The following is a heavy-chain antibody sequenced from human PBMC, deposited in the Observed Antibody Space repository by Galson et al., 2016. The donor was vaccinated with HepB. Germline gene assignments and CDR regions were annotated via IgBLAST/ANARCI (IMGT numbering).Heavy chain of an antibody. D-gene: IGHD3-16*02. V-gene: IGHV4-31*03. CDR3: ARETEYYDYVWGSSRRRQGWYFDI. CDR2: IYYSGST. CDR1: GGSFSSGTYY. Sequence: TLSLTCSVSGGSFSSGTYYWTWIRHLPGKGLEWIGNIYYSGSTHYNPSLTGRLTILVDTSKNEFSLRLNSVTAADTAVYYFARETEYYDYVWGSSRRRQGWYFDIWGRGTLVTVSS. J-gene: IGHJ2*01.